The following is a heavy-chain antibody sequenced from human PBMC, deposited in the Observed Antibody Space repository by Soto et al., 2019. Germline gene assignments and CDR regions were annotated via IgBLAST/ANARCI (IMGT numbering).Heavy chain of an antibody. D-gene: IGHD2-15*01. V-gene: IGHV2-5*02. Sequence: QITLKESGPTLVKPTQTLTLTCTFSGFSLSTSGVGVGWIRQPPGKALEWLALIYWDDDKRYSPSLKSRLTITKDTSKNQVVLTMTNMDPVDTATYYCAHSRGITCSGGSCHGGIDYWGQGTLVTVSS. CDR2: IYWDDDK. J-gene: IGHJ4*02. CDR3: AHSRGITCSGGSCHGGIDY. CDR1: GFSLSTSGVG.